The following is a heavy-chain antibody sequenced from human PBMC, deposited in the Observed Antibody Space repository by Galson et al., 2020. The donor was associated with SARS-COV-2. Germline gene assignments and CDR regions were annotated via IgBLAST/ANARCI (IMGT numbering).Heavy chain of an antibody. J-gene: IGHJ6*03. D-gene: IGHD3-10*01. CDR3: ARDLGGYMDV. CDR1: GFTFSSYA. Sequence: GGSLRLSCAASGFTFSSYAMHWVRQAPGKGLEWVAVISYDGSNKYYADSVKGRFTISRDNSKNTLYLQMNSLRPEDTAVYYCARDLGGYMDVWGKGTTVTVSS. CDR2: ISYDGSNK. V-gene: IGHV3-30*04.